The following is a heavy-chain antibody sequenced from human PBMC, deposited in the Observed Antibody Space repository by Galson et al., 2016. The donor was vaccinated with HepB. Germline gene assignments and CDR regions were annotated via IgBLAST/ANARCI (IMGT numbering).Heavy chain of an antibody. J-gene: IGHJ5*02. CDR1: GFTFSKAW. CDR2: IKGKADGETI. V-gene: IGHV3-15*01. D-gene: IGHD3-22*01. Sequence: SLRLSCAATGFTFSKAWMSWVRQAPGKGLEWVGRIKGKADGETIDAAAPVKGRFIFSRDDSKNTLYLQMNSLKIEDTAVYYCTTDDYYEGSTYYPGFDPWGQGTLVTVSS. CDR3: TTDDYYEGSTYYPGFDP.